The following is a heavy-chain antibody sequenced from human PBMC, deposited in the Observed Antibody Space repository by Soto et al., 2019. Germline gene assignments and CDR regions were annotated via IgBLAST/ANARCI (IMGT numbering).Heavy chain of an antibody. D-gene: IGHD6-19*01. CDR2: ISSSSSTI. CDR3: ARGGDSSGSSYYYYGMDV. CDR1: GFTFSSYS. J-gene: IGHJ6*02. V-gene: IGHV3-48*01. Sequence: GSLRLSCAASGFTFSSYSMNWVRQAPGKGLEWVSYISSSSSTIYYADSVKGRFTISRDNAKNSLYLQMNSLRSEDTAVYYCARGGDSSGSSYYYYGMDVWGQGTTVTVSS.